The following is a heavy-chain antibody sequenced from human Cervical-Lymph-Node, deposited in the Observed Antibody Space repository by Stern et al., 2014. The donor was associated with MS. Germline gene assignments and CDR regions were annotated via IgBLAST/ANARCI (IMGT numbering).Heavy chain of an antibody. Sequence: QITLKESGPTLVKPTQSLTLTCTLSGVSLSTSGVGVGWIRQPPGKALEWLAGIYWDDDRYYSPSLKRRLRITKDTSGNQVVLTMTNMDPADTATYFCVHSTGTILGLISGYAFDVWGQGTMVTVSS. V-gene: IGHV2-5*02. CDR1: GVSLSTSGVG. CDR3: VHSTGTILGLISGYAFDV. CDR2: IYWDDDR. J-gene: IGHJ3*01. D-gene: IGHD1-1*01.